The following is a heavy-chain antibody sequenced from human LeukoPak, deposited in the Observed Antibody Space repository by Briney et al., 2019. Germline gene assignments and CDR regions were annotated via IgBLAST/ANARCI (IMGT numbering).Heavy chain of an antibody. CDR2: IYYSGST. D-gene: IGHD3-22*01. CDR1: GGSISSSSYY. Sequence: SETLSLTCTVSGGSISSSSYYWGWIRQPPGKGLEWIGSIYYSGSTYYNPSLKSRVTISVDTSKNQFSLKLSSVTAADTAVYYCARDREYYYDSSGREDYFDYWGQGTLVTVSS. V-gene: IGHV4-39*07. J-gene: IGHJ4*02. CDR3: ARDREYYYDSSGREDYFDY.